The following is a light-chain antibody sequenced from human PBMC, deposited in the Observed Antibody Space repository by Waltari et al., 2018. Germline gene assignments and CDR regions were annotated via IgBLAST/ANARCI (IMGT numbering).Light chain of an antibody. CDR3: AAWDDSLSGPV. J-gene: IGLJ3*02. V-gene: IGLV1-36*01. CDR2: YDD. Sequence: QSVLTQPPSVSEAPRQRVTLSCSGSSSNIGNNAVNWYQQLPGKAPKLLIYYDDLLPSGVSDRFSGSKSGTSASLAISGLQSEDEADYYCAAWDDSLSGPVFGGGTKLTVL. CDR1: SSNIGNNA.